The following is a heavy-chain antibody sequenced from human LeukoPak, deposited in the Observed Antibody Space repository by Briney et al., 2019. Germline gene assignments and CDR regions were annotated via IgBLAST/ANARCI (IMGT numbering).Heavy chain of an antibody. CDR3: ARARTSNTYYYGSGSYFDY. D-gene: IGHD3-10*01. J-gene: IGHJ4*02. CDR2: IHYSGST. V-gene: IGHV4-59*01. Sequence: SETLSLTCTVSGGSISSYYWSWIRQPPGKGLEWIGYIHYSGSTNYNPSLKSRVTISVDTSKNQFSLKLSSVTAADTAVYYCARARTSNTYYYGSGSYFDYWGQGTLVTVSS. CDR1: GGSISSYY.